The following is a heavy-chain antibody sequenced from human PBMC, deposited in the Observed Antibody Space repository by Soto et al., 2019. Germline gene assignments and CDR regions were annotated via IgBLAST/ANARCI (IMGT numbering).Heavy chain of an antibody. CDR3: ARHFRITMVRGVIGYFDY. D-gene: IGHD3-10*01. CDR1: GGTISRCSYY. V-gene: IGHV4-39*01. CDR2: IYYSGST. Sequence: SETLPLPWSGSGGTISRCSYYLCRLRHPPGKGLGWIGSIYYSGSTYYNPSLKSRVTISVDTSKNQFSLKLSSVTAADTAVYYCARHFRITMVRGVIGYFDYWGQGSLVTVS. J-gene: IGHJ4*02.